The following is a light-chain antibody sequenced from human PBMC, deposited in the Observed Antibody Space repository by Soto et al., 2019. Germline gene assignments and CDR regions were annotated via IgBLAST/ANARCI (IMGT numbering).Light chain of an antibody. CDR2: DVS. Sequence: QSALTQPASVSGSPGQSITISCTGTSSDVGSYNYVSWYQQHPCKAPKLMIYDVSNRPSGVSDRFSGSKSGNTASLTISGLQAEDEADYYCSSYISSSTSVVFGGGTKVTVL. J-gene: IGLJ2*01. V-gene: IGLV2-14*01. CDR1: SSDVGSYNY. CDR3: SSYISSSTSVV.